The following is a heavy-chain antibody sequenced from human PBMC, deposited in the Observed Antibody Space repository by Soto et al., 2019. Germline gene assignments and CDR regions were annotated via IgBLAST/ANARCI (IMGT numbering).Heavy chain of an antibody. Sequence: LLESGGGLVQPGGSLRLSCAASGFTFTTYAMGWVRQAPGKGLEWVSSISGSGAGTFYADSVKGRFTISRDNAKKMVYLQMNGLRADDTALYDCAKEALTVAGNNFDSWGQGTLVTVSS. V-gene: IGHV3-23*01. CDR2: ISGSGAGT. CDR3: AKEALTVAGNNFDS. D-gene: IGHD6-19*01. CDR1: GFTFTTYA. J-gene: IGHJ4*02.